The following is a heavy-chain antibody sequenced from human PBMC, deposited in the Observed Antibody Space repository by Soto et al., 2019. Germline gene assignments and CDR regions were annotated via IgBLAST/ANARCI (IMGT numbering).Heavy chain of an antibody. V-gene: IGHV5-10-1*01. D-gene: IGHD2-2*01. CDR3: ARAYQLPDYYYYYGMDV. CDR2: IDPSDSYT. Sequence: GESLKISFKGSGYSFTSYWISWVRQMPGKGLEWMGRIDPSDSYTNYSPSFQGHVTISADKSISTAYLQWSSLKASDTAMYYCARAYQLPDYYYYYGMDVWGQGTTVTV. CDR1: GYSFTSYW. J-gene: IGHJ6*02.